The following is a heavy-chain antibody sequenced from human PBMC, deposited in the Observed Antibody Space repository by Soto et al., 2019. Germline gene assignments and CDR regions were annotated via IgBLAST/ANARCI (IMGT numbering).Heavy chain of an antibody. J-gene: IGHJ6*02. CDR1: AGSISSSSYY. D-gene: IGHD5-18*01. CDR2: IYYSGST. Sequence: PSETRSPTCTLSAGSISSSSYYWGWIRQPPGRGLEWIGSIYYSGSTYYNPSLKSRVTISVDTSKNQFSLKLSSVTAADTAVYYCATYSGYSYGYYYYYYYGMDVWGQGTTVTVSS. V-gene: IGHV4-39*01. CDR3: ATYSGYSYGYYYYYYYGMDV.